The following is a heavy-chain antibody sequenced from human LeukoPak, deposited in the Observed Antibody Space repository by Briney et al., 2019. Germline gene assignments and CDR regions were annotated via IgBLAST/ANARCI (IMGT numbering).Heavy chain of an antibody. CDR1: GGSISSGSYY. D-gene: IGHD1-7*01. J-gene: IGHJ5*02. Sequence: PSQTLSLTCTVSGGSISSGSYYWSWVRQPAGKGLEWIGRIYTSGSTNYNPSLKSRVTISVDTSKNQFSLKLSSVTAADTAVYYCARTSNYNWNYWFDPWGQGTLVTVSS. V-gene: IGHV4-61*02. CDR3: ARTSNYNWNYWFDP. CDR2: IYTSGST.